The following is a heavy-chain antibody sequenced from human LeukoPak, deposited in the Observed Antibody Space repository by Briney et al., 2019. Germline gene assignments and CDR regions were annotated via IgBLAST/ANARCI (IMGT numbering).Heavy chain of an antibody. D-gene: IGHD6-13*01. CDR1: GGSFSGYY. J-gene: IGHJ4*02. CDR2: INHSGST. V-gene: IGHV4-34*01. Sequence: SETLSLTCAVYGGSFSGYYWSWIRQRPGKGLEWIGEINHSGSTNYNPSLKSRVTISVDTSKNQFSLKLSSVTAADTAVYYCARTGIAAAGNDFDYWGQGTLVTVSS. CDR3: ARTGIAAAGNDFDY.